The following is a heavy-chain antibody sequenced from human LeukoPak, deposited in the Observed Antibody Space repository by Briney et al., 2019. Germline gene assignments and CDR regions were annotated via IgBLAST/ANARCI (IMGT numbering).Heavy chain of an antibody. CDR2: ISWNSSSI. D-gene: IGHD4-17*01. CDR1: GFTFDDYA. J-gene: IGHJ4*02. Sequence: SLRLSCAASGFTFDDYAMHWVRQAPGKGLEWVSGISWNSSSIGYADSVKGRFTISRDNAKNSLYLQMNSLRAEVTAVYYCAKGWGYYGVYEGDINSQQVIFDYWGQGTLVTVSS. CDR3: AKGWGYYGVYEGDINSQQVIFDY. V-gene: IGHV3-9*01.